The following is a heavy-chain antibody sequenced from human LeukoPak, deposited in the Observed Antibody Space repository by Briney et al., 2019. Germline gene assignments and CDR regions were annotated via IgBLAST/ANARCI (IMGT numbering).Heavy chain of an antibody. CDR1: GGSISTYY. Sequence: SETLSLTCTVSGGSISTYYWSRIRQPPGKGLEWIGYIYYTGSTNYNPSLKSRVTISVDTSKNQFSLKLSSVTAADTALYYCARGLGYCSSTSCYQAFDIWGQGTMVTVSS. V-gene: IGHV4-59*01. J-gene: IGHJ3*02. D-gene: IGHD2-2*01. CDR2: IYYTGST. CDR3: ARGLGYCSSTSCYQAFDI.